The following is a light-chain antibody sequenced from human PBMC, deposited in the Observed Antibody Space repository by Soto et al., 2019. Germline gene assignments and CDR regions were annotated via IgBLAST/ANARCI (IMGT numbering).Light chain of an antibody. CDR3: QQYGNSPQT. V-gene: IGKV3-20*01. CDR2: AAS. Sequence: IVLTQAPGTLSLSPGERATLSCRASQSVSSSYLAWYQHKPGQAPRLLIHAASTQATGIPDRFSGSGSGTDFTLTISRLEPEDFAVYYCQQYGNSPQTFGRGTKVDIK. CDR1: QSVSSSY. J-gene: IGKJ1*01.